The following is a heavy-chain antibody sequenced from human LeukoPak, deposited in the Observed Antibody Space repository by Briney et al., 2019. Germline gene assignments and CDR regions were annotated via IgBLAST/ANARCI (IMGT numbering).Heavy chain of an antibody. V-gene: IGHV1-2*02. Sequence: ASVEVSCKASGYTFTGYYMHWVRQAPGQGLEWMGWINPNSGGTNYAQKFQGRVTMTRDTSISTAYMELSRLRSDDTAVYYCARESIAARTFDYWGRGTLVTVSS. D-gene: IGHD6-6*01. CDR3: ARESIAARTFDY. CDR2: INPNSGGT. J-gene: IGHJ4*02. CDR1: GYTFTGYY.